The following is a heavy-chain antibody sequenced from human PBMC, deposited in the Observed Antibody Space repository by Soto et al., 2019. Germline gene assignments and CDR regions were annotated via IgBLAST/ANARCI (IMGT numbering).Heavy chain of an antibody. CDR3: ARSGGGYDLGDY. D-gene: IGHD5-12*01. CDR2: INPNSGGA. Sequence: ASVKVSCKASGYTFIGYYIHWVRQAPGQGLEWMGWINPNSGGAKYSQKFQAWVTMTSDTSISTAYMELSRPKSDDTAVYYCARSGGGYDLGDYWGQGTLVTVSS. V-gene: IGHV1-2*04. J-gene: IGHJ4*02. CDR1: GYTFIGYY.